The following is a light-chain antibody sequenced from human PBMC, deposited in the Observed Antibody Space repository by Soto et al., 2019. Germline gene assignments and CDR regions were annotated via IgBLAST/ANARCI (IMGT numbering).Light chain of an antibody. V-gene: IGKV3-20*01. Sequence: EIVVTQSPGTLSLSPGERATLSCRASQSVSSSYLAWYQQKPGQAPRLLIYGASSRATGIPDRFSGSGSGTDFTLTISRLEPEDFAVYYCPQYCSSPWTFGQGTKVEIK. CDR3: PQYCSSPWT. CDR2: GAS. J-gene: IGKJ1*01. CDR1: QSVSSSY.